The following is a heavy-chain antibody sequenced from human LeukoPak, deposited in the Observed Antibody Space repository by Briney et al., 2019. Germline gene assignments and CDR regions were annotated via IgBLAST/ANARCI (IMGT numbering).Heavy chain of an antibody. CDR2: INPNSGGT. CDR3: ARGLRIAARPSAPTTTLGEDY. Sequence: ASVKVSCKASGYTFTGYYMYWVRQAPGQGLEWMGWINPNSGGTNYAQKFQGRVTMTRDTSISTAYMELSRLRSDDTAVYYCARGLRIAARPSAPTTTLGEDYWGQGTLVTVSS. D-gene: IGHD6-6*01. J-gene: IGHJ4*02. V-gene: IGHV1-2*02. CDR1: GYTFTGYY.